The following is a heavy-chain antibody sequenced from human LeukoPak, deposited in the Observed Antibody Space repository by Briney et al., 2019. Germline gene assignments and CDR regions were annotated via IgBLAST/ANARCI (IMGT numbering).Heavy chain of an antibody. CDR3: AGQATGYSYGFFDY. D-gene: IGHD5-18*01. Sequence: PGGSLRLSCAASGFTFSSSGMHWVRQAPGKGLEWIGSIYYSGSTYYNPSLKSRVTISVDTSKNQFSLKLSSVTAADTAVYYCAGQATGYSYGFFDYWGQGTLVTVSS. CDR1: GFTFSSSGMH. V-gene: IGHV4-59*05. CDR2: IYYSGST. J-gene: IGHJ4*02.